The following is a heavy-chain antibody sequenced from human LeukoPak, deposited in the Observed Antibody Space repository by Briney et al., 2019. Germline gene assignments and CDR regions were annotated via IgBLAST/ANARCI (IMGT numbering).Heavy chain of an antibody. CDR1: GGSISSGGYY. V-gene: IGHV4-31*03. J-gene: IGHJ4*02. Sequence: SETLSLTCTVSGGSISSGGYYWSWIRQHPGKGLEWIGYIYYSGSTYYNPSLKSRVTISVDTSKNQFSLKLSSVTAADTAVYYCARGTSGYSGYDQPPYFDYWGQGTLVTVSS. CDR2: IYYSGST. D-gene: IGHD5-12*01. CDR3: ARGTSGYSGYDQPPYFDY.